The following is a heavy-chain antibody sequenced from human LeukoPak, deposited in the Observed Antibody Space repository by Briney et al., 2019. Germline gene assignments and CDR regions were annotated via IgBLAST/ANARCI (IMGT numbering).Heavy chain of an antibody. Sequence: GGSLRLSCAASGFTFDDYAMHWVRQAPGKGLEWVSGISWNSGSIGYTDSVKGRFTISRDNAKNSLYLQMNSLRAEDTALYYXXXXAEPGYSYGPFDYWGQGTLVTVSS. D-gene: IGHD5-18*01. CDR2: ISWNSGSI. CDR1: GFTFDDYA. J-gene: IGHJ4*02. CDR3: XXXAEPGYSYGPFDY. V-gene: IGHV3-9*01.